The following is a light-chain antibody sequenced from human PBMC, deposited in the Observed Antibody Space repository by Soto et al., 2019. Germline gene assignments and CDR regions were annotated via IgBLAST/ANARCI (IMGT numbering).Light chain of an antibody. CDR3: QHYSTYPGT. CDR1: QTINTW. CDR2: KAS. V-gene: IGKV1-5*03. Sequence: DIPMTQSPSTLSASVGDRVTITCRASQTINTWLAWYQQKPGKAPTFLIYKASTLESGVPSRFSGSGSGTEFTLTISSLQPDDFATYYCQHYSTYPGTFGQGTKVEI. J-gene: IGKJ1*01.